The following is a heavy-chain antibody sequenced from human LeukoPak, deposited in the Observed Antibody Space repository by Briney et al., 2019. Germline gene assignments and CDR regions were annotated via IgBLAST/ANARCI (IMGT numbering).Heavy chain of an antibody. Sequence: LVKVSCKASGGTFSSYAISWVRQAPGQGLEWMGGIIPIFGTANYAQKFQGRVTITTDESTSTAYMELSSLRSEDTAVYYCARVHSSSSFHFDYWGQGTLVTVSS. CDR3: ARVHSSSSFHFDY. V-gene: IGHV1-69*05. J-gene: IGHJ4*02. CDR1: GGTFSSYA. D-gene: IGHD6-6*01. CDR2: IIPIFGTA.